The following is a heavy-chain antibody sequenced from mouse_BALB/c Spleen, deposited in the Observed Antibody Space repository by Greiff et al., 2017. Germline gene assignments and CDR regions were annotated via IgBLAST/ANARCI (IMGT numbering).Heavy chain of an antibody. Sequence: VQGVESGPGLVAPSQSLSITCTVSGFSLTSYGVHWVRQPPGKGLEWLGVIWAGGSTNYNSALMSRLSISKDNSKSQVFLKMNSLQTDDTAMYYCARGRGYWYFDVWGAGTTVTVSS. CDR3: ARGRGYWYFDV. D-gene: IGHD3-1*01. V-gene: IGHV2-9*02. J-gene: IGHJ1*01. CDR1: GFSLTSYG. CDR2: IWAGGST.